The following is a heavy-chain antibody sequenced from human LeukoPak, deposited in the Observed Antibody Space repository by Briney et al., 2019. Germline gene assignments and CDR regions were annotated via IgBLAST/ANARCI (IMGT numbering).Heavy chain of an antibody. CDR1: GFTLSDYY. CDR2: ISSSGSTI. J-gene: IGHJ4*02. Sequence: GGSLRLSCAASGFTLSDYYMSWIRQAPGKGLEWVSYISSSGSTIYYADSVKGRFTISRDNAKNSLYLQMNSLRAEDTAVYYCARDSSSKPFDYWGQGTLVTVSS. CDR3: ARDSSSKPFDY. V-gene: IGHV3-11*04. D-gene: IGHD6-13*01.